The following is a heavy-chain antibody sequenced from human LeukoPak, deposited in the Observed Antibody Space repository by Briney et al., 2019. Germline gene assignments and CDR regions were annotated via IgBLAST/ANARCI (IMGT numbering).Heavy chain of an antibody. J-gene: IGHJ4*02. CDR1: GYTFTSYD. V-gene: IGHV1-8*03. CDR2: MNPNSGNT. Sequence: ASVKVSCKASGYTFTSYDINWVRQATGQGLEWMGWMNPNSGNTGYAQKFQGRVTITRNTSISTAYMELSGLRSEDTAVYYCARLHYYDSSGYHYRTFDYWGQGTLVTVSS. D-gene: IGHD3-22*01. CDR3: ARLHYYDSSGYHYRTFDY.